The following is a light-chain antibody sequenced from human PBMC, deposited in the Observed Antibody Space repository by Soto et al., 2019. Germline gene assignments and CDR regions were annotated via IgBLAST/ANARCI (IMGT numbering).Light chain of an antibody. CDR2: AAS. Sequence: DIQMTQSPSSLSAFVGDRVTITCRSSQTISSYLNWYQQKPGKAPKVLIYAASYLQTGVSSRFSGRGSGTDFTLTIDSLQPDDAATYYCQQSYIRFTFGPGTKVAI. CDR3: QQSYIRFT. J-gene: IGKJ3*01. CDR1: QTISSY. V-gene: IGKV1-39*01.